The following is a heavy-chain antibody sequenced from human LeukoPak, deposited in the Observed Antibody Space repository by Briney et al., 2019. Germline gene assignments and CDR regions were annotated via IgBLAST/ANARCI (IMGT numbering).Heavy chain of an antibody. D-gene: IGHD3-16*01. J-gene: IGHJ4*02. CDR3: VKIVMAGGYFDY. Sequence: GGSLRHSCSASGFTFSTYAMHWVRQAPGKGLEYVSAISSNGATTYYADSVKGRFTISRDNSKNTLYFQMSSLRPEDTAVYYCVKIVMAGGYFDYWGQGTLVTVSS. V-gene: IGHV3-64*05. CDR1: GFTFSTYA. CDR2: ISSNGATT.